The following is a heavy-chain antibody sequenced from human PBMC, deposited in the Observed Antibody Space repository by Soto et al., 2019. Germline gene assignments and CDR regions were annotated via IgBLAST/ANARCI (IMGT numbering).Heavy chain of an antibody. CDR3: ARHQRTIFGVADFDY. D-gene: IGHD3-3*01. Sequence: GGSLRLSCAASGFTFSSYSMNWVRQAPGKGLEWVSSISSSSSYIYYADSVKGRFTISGDNAKNSLYLQMNSLRAEDTAAYYCARHQRTIFGVADFDYWGQGTLVTVSS. V-gene: IGHV3-21*01. CDR2: ISSSSSYI. CDR1: GFTFSSYS. J-gene: IGHJ4*02.